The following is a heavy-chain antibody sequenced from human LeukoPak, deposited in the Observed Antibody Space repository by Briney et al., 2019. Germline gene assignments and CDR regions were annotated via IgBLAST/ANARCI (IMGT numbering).Heavy chain of an antibody. CDR3: AKFEDSSGYYTYYYGMDV. V-gene: IGHV3-23*01. Sequence: GGSLRLSCAASGFTFSSYAMSWVRQAPGKGLEWVSAISGSGGSTYYADSVKGRFTISRDNSKNTLYLQMNSLRAEDTAVYYCAKFEDSSGYYTYYYGMDVWGQGTTVTVSS. CDR1: GFTFSSYA. J-gene: IGHJ6*02. D-gene: IGHD3-22*01. CDR2: ISGSGGST.